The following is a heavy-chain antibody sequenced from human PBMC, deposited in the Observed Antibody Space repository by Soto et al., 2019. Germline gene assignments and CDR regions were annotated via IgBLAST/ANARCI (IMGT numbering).Heavy chain of an antibody. D-gene: IGHD2-21*01. Sequence: ASEPLSLPCSVSGAALNSGNYYWSWIRQVPGKGLEWIGHIYVTGAVDYNPSLRDRITISQDTSERQFSLNLRLVTAADTAVYYCARLRIATNNYKWFDPWGQGTLVTGS. J-gene: IGHJ5*02. CDR2: IYVTGAV. V-gene: IGHV4-31*03. CDR1: GAALNSGNYY. CDR3: ARLRIATNNYKWFDP.